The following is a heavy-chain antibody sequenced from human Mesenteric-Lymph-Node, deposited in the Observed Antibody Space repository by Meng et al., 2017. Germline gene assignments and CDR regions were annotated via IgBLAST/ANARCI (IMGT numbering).Heavy chain of an antibody. V-gene: IGHV3-21*01. CDR2: ISSNSYYI. CDR3: AEGSGSYAVAY. D-gene: IGHD1-26*01. CDR1: GFTFSSYS. J-gene: IGHJ4*02. Sequence: EVQLVESGGGLVKLGGSLRLSCAASGFTFSSYSMNWVRQAPGKGLEWVSYISSNSYYISYADSVKGRFTISRDNAKNSVYLQMNSLRAEDTAVYYCAEGSGSYAVAYWGQGTLVTVSS.